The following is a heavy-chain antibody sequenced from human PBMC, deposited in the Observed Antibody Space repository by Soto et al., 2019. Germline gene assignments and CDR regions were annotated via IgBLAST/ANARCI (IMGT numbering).Heavy chain of an antibody. CDR3: ARDQQQHTYYDFWSGSIPYYYGRDV. Sequence: QVQLVESGGGVVQPGRSLRLSCAASGFTFSSYAMHWVRQAPGKGLEWVAVISYDGSNKYYADSVKGRFTISRDNSKNTLYLQMNSLRAEDTAVYYCARDQQQHTYYDFWSGSIPYYYGRDVCGRGTTVTVSS. J-gene: IGHJ6*04. CDR2: ISYDGSNK. V-gene: IGHV3-30-3*01. D-gene: IGHD3-3*01. CDR1: GFTFSSYA.